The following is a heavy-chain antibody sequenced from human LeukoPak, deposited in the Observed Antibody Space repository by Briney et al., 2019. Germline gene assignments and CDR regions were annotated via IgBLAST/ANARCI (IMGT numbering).Heavy chain of an antibody. D-gene: IGHD3-22*01. CDR1: GGSISSYY. CDR3: ASGAYYYDSSGYYEYYFDY. CDR2: IYHSGST. Sequence: PSETLSLTCTVSGGSISSYYWSWIRQPPGKGLEWIGSIYHSGSTYYNPSLKSRVTISVDTSKNQFSLKLSSVTAADTAVYYCASGAYYYDSSGYYEYYFDYWGQGTLVTVSS. V-gene: IGHV4-59*08. J-gene: IGHJ4*02.